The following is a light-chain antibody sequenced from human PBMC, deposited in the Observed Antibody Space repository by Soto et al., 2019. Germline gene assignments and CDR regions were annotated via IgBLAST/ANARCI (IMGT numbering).Light chain of an antibody. J-gene: IGKJ1*01. Sequence: EIVMTQSPATLSVSPGERATLSCRASQSVSTNLAWYQQKPGQAPRLLIYHASTRAAGIPARFSGSGSGTEFTLTISSLQSEDFAVYHCQQYNNWPPWTFGQGTKVDSK. CDR2: HAS. V-gene: IGKV3D-15*01. CDR3: QQYNNWPPWT. CDR1: QSVSTN.